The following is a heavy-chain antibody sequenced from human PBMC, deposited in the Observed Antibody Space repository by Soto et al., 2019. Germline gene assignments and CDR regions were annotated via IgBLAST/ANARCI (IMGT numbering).Heavy chain of an antibody. CDR1: GYTFTSYY. D-gene: IGHD6-19*01. Sequence: ASVKVSCKASGYTFTSYYMHWVRQAPGQGLEWMGIINPSGGSTSYAQKFQGRVAMTRDTSTSTVYMELSSLRSEDTAVYYCARDVAAVAGIGYWGQGTLVTVSS. CDR2: INPSGGST. CDR3: ARDVAAVAGIGY. V-gene: IGHV1-46*01. J-gene: IGHJ4*02.